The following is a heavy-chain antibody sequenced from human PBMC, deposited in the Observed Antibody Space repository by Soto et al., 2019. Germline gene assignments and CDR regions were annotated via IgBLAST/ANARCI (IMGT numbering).Heavy chain of an antibody. CDR2: IYYSGST. D-gene: IGHD6-13*01. V-gene: IGHV4-39*01. Sequence: SETLSLTCTVSGGSISSSSYYWGWIRQPPGKGLEWIGSIYYSGSTYYNPSLKSRVTVSVDTSKNQFSLKLSSVTAADTAVYYCASLIAAAGYYYYYGMDVWGQGTTVTVSS. CDR3: ASLIAAAGYYYYYGMDV. CDR1: GGSISSSSYY. J-gene: IGHJ6*02.